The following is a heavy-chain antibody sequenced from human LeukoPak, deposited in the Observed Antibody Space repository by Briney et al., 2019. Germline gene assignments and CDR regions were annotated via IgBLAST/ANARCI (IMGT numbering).Heavy chain of an antibody. CDR2: IIPIFGTA. D-gene: IGHD3-10*01. Sequence: SVKVSCKASGCTFSSYAIHWVRQAPGQGLEWMGGIIPIFGTANYAQKFQGRVTITTDKSTSTAYLELSSLRSEARAVYYCPYYYYSSGRPPYFDYWGQGTLVTVSS. CDR1: GCTFSSYA. CDR3: PYYYYSSGRPPYFDY. J-gene: IGHJ4*02. V-gene: IGHV1-69*05.